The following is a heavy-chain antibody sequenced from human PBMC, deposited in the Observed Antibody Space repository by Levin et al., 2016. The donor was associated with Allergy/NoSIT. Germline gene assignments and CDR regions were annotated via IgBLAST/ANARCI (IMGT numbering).Heavy chain of an antibody. D-gene: IGHD5-24*01. CDR1: GASLSSGGYY. CDR3: ARGRTDGYGS. J-gene: IGHJ5*02. V-gene: IGHV4-31*03. CDR2: IYHSGNT. Sequence: LRLSCTVSGASLSSGGYYWSWVRQHPGKGLEWIGYIYHSGNTYYNPSLKSRVTISVDTSKNQFSLNLSSVTAADTAMYFCARGRTDGYGSWGQGSLVTVSS.